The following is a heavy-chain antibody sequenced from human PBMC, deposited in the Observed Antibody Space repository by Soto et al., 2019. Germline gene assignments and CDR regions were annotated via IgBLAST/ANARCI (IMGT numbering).Heavy chain of an antibody. CDR3: ARGGGWNYGGWFDS. D-gene: IGHD1-7*01. CDR2: IIPIFNST. Sequence: SVKVSCKVSGSRFSNYVISWVRQAPGHGLEWLGRIIPIFNSTKYAQNFQGRVTITADKSTSTASLELSSLRSDDTAVYYCARGGGWNYGGWFDSWGQGTLVTVSS. CDR1: GSRFSNYV. J-gene: IGHJ5*01. V-gene: IGHV1-69*06.